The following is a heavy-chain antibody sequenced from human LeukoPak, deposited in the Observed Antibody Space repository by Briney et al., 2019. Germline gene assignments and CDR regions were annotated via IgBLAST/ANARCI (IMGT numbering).Heavy chain of an antibody. Sequence: PGGSLRLSCAASGFTFSDYLMSWVRQTPGKGLEWVANIKSDGSDRDYVDSVKGRFTISRDNSKNSLSLQMNSLRVEDTGIYYCARASAAPGTRDSWGQGTLVTVSS. V-gene: IGHV3-7*01. J-gene: IGHJ4*02. CDR2: IKSDGSDR. D-gene: IGHD6-13*01. CDR3: ARASAAPGTRDS. CDR1: GFTFSDYL.